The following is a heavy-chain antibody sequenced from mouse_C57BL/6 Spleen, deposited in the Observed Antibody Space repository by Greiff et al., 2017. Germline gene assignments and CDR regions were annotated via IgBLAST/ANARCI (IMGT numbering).Heavy chain of an antibody. CDR3: ARAATVVVGYYAMDY. Sequence: QVHVKQPGAELVKPGASVKMSCKASGYTFTSYWITWVKQRPGQGLEWIGDIYPGSGSTNYNEKFKSKATLTVDTSSSTAYMQLSSLTSEDSAVYYCARAATVVVGYYAMDYWGQGTSVTVSS. CDR1: GYTFTSYW. J-gene: IGHJ4*01. D-gene: IGHD1-1*01. V-gene: IGHV1-55*01. CDR2: IYPGSGST.